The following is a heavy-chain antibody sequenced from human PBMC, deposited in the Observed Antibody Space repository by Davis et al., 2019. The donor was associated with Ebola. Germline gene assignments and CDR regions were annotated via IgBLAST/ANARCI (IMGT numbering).Heavy chain of an antibody. CDR3: ARRVKYYYDSSGYFTTDYFDY. D-gene: IGHD3-22*01. CDR1: GGSISSYY. J-gene: IGHJ4*02. Sequence: SETLSLTCTVSGGSISSYYWSWIRQPPGKGLEWIGSIYYSGSTYYNPSLKSRVTISVDTSKNQFSLKLSSVTAADAAVYYCARRVKYYYDSSGYFTTDYFDYWGQGTLVTVSS. CDR2: IYYSGST. V-gene: IGHV4-59*05.